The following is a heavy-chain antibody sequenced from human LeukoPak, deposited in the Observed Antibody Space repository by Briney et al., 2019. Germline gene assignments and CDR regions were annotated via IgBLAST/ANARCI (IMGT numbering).Heavy chain of an antibody. J-gene: IGHJ5*02. Sequence: MSSETLSLTCTVSGGSISSYYWSWIRQPPGKGLEWIGYIYYSGSTNYNPSLKSRVTISVDTSKNQFSLKLSSVTAADTAVYYCARLTGPIGPWGQGTLVTVSS. CDR3: ARLTGPIGP. CDR2: IYYSGST. CDR1: GGSISSYY. V-gene: IGHV4-59*01. D-gene: IGHD3-10*01.